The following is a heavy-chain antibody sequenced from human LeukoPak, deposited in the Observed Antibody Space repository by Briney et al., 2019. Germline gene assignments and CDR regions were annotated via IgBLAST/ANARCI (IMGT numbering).Heavy chain of an antibody. D-gene: IGHD3-22*01. Sequence: ASVKVSCKAPGGTFSSYAISWVRQAPGQGLEWMGGIIPIFGTANYAQKFQGRVTITADESTSTAYMELSSLRSEDTAVYYCARVYYYDSSGYYYLDYWGQGTLVTVSS. CDR2: IIPIFGTA. J-gene: IGHJ4*02. CDR1: GGTFSSYA. CDR3: ARVYYYDSSGYYYLDY. V-gene: IGHV1-69*13.